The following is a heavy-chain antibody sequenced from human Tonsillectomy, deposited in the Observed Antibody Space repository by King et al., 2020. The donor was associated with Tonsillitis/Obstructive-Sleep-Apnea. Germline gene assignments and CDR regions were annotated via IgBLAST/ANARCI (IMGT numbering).Heavy chain of an antibody. CDR3: ARDHYGYYPKNAFDI. V-gene: IGHV3-33*01. J-gene: IGHJ3*02. CDR2: IWYDGSNK. D-gene: IGHD4-17*01. CDR1: GFTFSSYG. Sequence: QLVQSGGGVVQPGRSLRLSCAASGFTFSSYGMHWVRQAPGKGLEWVAVIWYDGSNKYYADSVKGRFTISRDNSKNTLYLQMNSLRAEDTAVYYCARDHYGYYPKNAFDIWGQGTMVTVSS.